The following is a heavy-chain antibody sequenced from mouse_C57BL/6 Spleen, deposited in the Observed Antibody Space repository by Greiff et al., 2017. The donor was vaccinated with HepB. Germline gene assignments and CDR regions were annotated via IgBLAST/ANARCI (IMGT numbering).Heavy chain of an antibody. CDR1: GFTFSSYG. CDR3: ATFPGY. J-gene: IGHJ2*01. CDR2: ISSGGSYT. V-gene: IGHV5-6*01. Sequence: EVKLVESGGDLVKPGGSLKLSCAASGFTFSSYGMSWVRQTPDKRLEWVATISSGGSYTYYPDSVKGRFTISRDNAKNTLYLQMSSLKSEDTAMYYCATFPGYWGQGTTLTVSS.